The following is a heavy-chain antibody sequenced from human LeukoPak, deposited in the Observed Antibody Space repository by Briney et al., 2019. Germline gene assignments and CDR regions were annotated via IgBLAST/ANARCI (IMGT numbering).Heavy chain of an antibody. CDR1: GYSFNNYD. Sequence: GASVKVSCKASGYSFNNYDINWVRQVAGQGLEWVGWMQPNSGNTGLALRFQGRITITRGMSISTVYLELSSLTSEDTAVYYCAREGGYFGSGSFFDSWGQGTLVTVSS. J-gene: IGHJ4*02. V-gene: IGHV1-8*03. CDR3: AREGGYFGSGSFFDS. CDR2: MQPNSGNT. D-gene: IGHD3-10*01.